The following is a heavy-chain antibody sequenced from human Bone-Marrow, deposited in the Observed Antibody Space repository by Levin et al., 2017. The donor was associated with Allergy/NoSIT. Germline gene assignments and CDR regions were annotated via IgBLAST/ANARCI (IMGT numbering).Heavy chain of an antibody. CDR2: ISYDGTTK. V-gene: IGHV3-30*18. D-gene: IGHD5-12*01. CDR1: GFTLRSFA. Sequence: GGSLRLSCEASGFTLRSFAMHWVRQAPGKGLKWVAVISYDGTTKHYADSVTGRFVISRDNSKNTVSLQMNSLRPDDTGMYYCAKRRPYSAPEATNYIYNLDVWGQGTTVIVSS. J-gene: IGHJ6*03. CDR3: AKRRPYSAPEATNYIYNLDV.